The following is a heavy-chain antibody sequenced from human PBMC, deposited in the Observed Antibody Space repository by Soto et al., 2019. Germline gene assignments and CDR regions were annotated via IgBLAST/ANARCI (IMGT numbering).Heavy chain of an antibody. CDR1: GFTVSSNY. V-gene: IGHV3-53*01. D-gene: IGHD3-10*01. CDR2: IYSGGST. Sequence: GGSLRLSCAASGFTVSSNYISWVRQAPGKGLEWVSVIYSGGSTYYADSVKGRFTISRDNSKNTLYLQMNSLRAEDTAVYYCARVYGSGSYPYYYYGMDVWGQGTTVTVSS. CDR3: ARVYGSGSYPYYYYGMDV. J-gene: IGHJ6*02.